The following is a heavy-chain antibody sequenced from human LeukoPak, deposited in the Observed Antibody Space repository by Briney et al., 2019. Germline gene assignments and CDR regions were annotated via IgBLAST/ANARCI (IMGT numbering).Heavy chain of an antibody. D-gene: IGHD6-19*01. J-gene: IGHJ4*02. CDR3: ASGYSSGWSPFDY. V-gene: IGHV1-8*01. Sequence: ASVKVSCKASVYTFTSYDINWVRQATGQGLEWMGWMNPNSGNTGYAQKFQGRVTMTRNTSISTAYMELSSLRSEDTAVYYCASGYSSGWSPFDYWGQGTLVTVSS. CDR2: MNPNSGNT. CDR1: VYTFTSYD.